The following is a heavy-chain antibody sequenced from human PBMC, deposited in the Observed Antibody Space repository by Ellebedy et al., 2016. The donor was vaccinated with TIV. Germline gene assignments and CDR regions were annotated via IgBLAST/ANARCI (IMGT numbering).Heavy chain of an antibody. CDR1: GYTFTGYY. V-gene: IGHV1-2*02. J-gene: IGHJ4*02. Sequence: AASVNVSCKASGYTFTGYYMHWVRQAPGQGLEWMGWINPNSGGTNYAQKFQGRVTMTRDTSISTAYMELSRLRSDDTAVYYCARDGVPVGGYCRGGSCHEDYWGQGTLVTVSS. D-gene: IGHD2-15*01. CDR3: ARDGVPVGGYCRGGSCHEDY. CDR2: INPNSGGT.